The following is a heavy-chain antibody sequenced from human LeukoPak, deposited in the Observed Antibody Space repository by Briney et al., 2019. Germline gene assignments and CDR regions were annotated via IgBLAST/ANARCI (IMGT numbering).Heavy chain of an antibody. CDR1: GGSITSTNW. J-gene: IGHJ4*02. D-gene: IGHD2-8*01. CDR2: VSLSGLT. CDR3: SRENGAFSPFGY. V-gene: IGHV4-4*02. Sequence: SETLKLTCGVSGGSITSTNWWSWVRQPPGQGLEWIGEVSLSGLTNYNPSLSSRVIMALDTSKNHLSLHLTSVTAADTAVYYCSRENGAFSPFGYWGQGDLVT.